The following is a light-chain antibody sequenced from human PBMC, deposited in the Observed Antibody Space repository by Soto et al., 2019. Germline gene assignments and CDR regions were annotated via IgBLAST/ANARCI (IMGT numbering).Light chain of an antibody. CDR3: QQYGSSPRT. J-gene: IGKJ1*01. V-gene: IGKV3-20*01. CDR1: RSLSSTS. CDR2: DVS. Sequence: EIVLTQSPGTLSLSPGERAALSCRASRSLSSTSLAWYQQRPGQAPRLLIYDVSSRATGIPDRFSGSGSGTEFTLTINRLEPDDFAVYYCQQYGSSPRTFGQGAKVEI.